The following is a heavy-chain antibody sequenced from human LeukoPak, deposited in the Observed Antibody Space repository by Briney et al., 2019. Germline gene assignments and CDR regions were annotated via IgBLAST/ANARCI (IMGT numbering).Heavy chain of an antibody. V-gene: IGHV4-59*01. CDR3: ARVDTAMGYYYYYYMDV. J-gene: IGHJ6*03. Sequence: SETLSLTCTVSGGSISSYYWSWIRQPPGKGLEWIGYIYYSGSTNYNPSLKSRVTISVDTSKNQFSLKLSSVTAAATAVSYCARVDTAMGYYYYYYMDVWGQGTTVTVSS. CDR2: IYYSGST. CDR1: GGSISSYY. D-gene: IGHD5-18*01.